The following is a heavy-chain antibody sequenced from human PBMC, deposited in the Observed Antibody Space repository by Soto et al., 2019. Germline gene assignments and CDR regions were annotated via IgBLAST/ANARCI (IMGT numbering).Heavy chain of an antibody. D-gene: IGHD6-13*01. CDR2: IKTTEST. V-gene: IGHV4-4*07. J-gene: IGHJ4*02. CDR3: ARALSSAAGLYFYX. Sequence: SDTLSLTCTVSGGSISSCYWSWIRQPAGKGLEWIVSIKTTESTNYNPALKSRVTMSVDTSNNQFSLKLSSLTAADTAVYYCARALSSAAGLYFYXWGQGTLVTVSX. CDR1: GGSISSCY.